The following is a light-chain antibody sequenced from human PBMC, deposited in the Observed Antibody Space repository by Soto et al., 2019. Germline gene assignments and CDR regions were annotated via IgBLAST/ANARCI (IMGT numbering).Light chain of an antibody. V-gene: IGKV3-20*01. J-gene: IGKJ4*01. CDR3: QQYGSSPT. Sequence: DIVLTQSPCTLSLSPGERATLSCRASQSVSSSYLAWYQQKPGQAPRLLIYGASSRATGIPDRFSGSGSGTDFTLTISRLEPEDFAVYYCQQYGSSPTFGGGTKVDIK. CDR2: GAS. CDR1: QSVSSSY.